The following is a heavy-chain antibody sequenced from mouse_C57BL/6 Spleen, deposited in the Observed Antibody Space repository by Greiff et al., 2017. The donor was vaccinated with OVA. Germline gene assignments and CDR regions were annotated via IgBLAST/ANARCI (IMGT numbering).Heavy chain of an antibody. J-gene: IGHJ2*01. CDR2: IDPENGDT. CDR3: TTGLRGGFDY. Sequence: EVQLQQSGAELVRPGASVKLSCTASGFNIKDDYMPWVKQRPEQGLEWIGWIDPENGDTEYASKFQGKATITADTSSNTAYLQLSSLTSEDTAVYYCTTGLRGGFDYWGQGTTLTVSS. V-gene: IGHV14-4*01. CDR1: GFNIKDDY. D-gene: IGHD1-1*01.